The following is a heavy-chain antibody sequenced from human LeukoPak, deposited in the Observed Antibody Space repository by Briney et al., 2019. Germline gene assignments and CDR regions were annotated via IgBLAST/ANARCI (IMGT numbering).Heavy chain of an antibody. CDR1: GLTFSSYA. CDR2: ISYDGSNK. J-gene: IGHJ4*02. Sequence: PGGSLRLSCAASGLTFSSYAMHWVRQAPGKGLEWVAVISYDGSNKYYADSVKGRFTISRDNSKNTLYLQMNSLRAEDTAVYYCARALSSLYYFDYWGQGTLVTVSS. V-gene: IGHV3-30-3*01. D-gene: IGHD6-6*01. CDR3: ARALSSLYYFDY.